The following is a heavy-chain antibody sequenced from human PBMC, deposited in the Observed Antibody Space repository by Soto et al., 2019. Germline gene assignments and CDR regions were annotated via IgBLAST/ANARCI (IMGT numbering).Heavy chain of an antibody. CDR1: GFTFRTYE. CDR2: ISSSGTII. CDR3: ARRVWDPAVVAAATRGGFDI. J-gene: IGHJ3*02. D-gene: IGHD2-15*01. Sequence: EVQLVESGGGLVQPGGSLRLSCAASGFTFRTYEMNWVRQAPGKGLEWLSYISSSGTIIYYADSVKGRLTISRDSARKSLYLQMNSLRAEDTAIYYCARRVWDPAVVAAATRGGFDIWGQGTLVTVSS. V-gene: IGHV3-48*03.